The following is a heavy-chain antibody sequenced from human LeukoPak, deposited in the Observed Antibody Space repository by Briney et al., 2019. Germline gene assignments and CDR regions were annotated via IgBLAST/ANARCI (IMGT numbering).Heavy chain of an antibody. V-gene: IGHV3-11*04. Sequence: GGSLRLSCAASGFTFSDYYMSWIRQAPGKGLEWVSYISSSGSTIYYADSVKGRFTISRDNAKNSLYLQMNSLRAEATAVYYCASLPPSGSYYDYWGQGPLVTVSS. CDR1: GFTFSDYY. CDR2: ISSSGSTI. CDR3: ASLPPSGSYYDY. D-gene: IGHD1-26*01. J-gene: IGHJ4*02.